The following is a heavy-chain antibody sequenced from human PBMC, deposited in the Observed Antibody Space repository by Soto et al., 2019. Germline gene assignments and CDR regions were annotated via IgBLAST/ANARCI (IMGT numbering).Heavy chain of an antibody. CDR1: GGSISSGDYY. V-gene: IGHV4-30-4*01. Sequence: QVQLQESGPGLVKPSQTLSLTCSVSGGSISSGDYYWSWIRQPPGKGLEWIGYISYSGSAYYSPSLKSRVSISADTSKNQFSLKLTSVTAADTAVYYCARATSDYDDYHTWWYFDLWGRGTLVTVSS. D-gene: IGHD4-17*01. J-gene: IGHJ2*01. CDR3: ARATSDYDDYHTWWYFDL. CDR2: ISYSGSA.